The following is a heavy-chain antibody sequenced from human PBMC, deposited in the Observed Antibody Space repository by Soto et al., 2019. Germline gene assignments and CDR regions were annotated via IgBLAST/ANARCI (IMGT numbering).Heavy chain of an antibody. CDR1: GFTFSSYA. CDR3: ATMGSSSSPSGFGAIMEV. Sequence: GGSLRLSCAASGFTFSSYAMHWVRKAPGRGLEWVAVISYDGSNKYYADSVKGRFTISRDNSKNTLYLQMNSLRAEDTAVYYCATMGSSSSPSGFGAIMEVWGQGTTVTVSS. CDR2: ISYDGSNK. J-gene: IGHJ6*02. V-gene: IGHV3-30-3*01. D-gene: IGHD6-6*01.